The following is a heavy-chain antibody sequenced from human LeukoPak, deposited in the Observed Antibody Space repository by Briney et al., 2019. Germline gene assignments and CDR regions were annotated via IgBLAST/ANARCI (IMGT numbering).Heavy chain of an antibody. V-gene: IGHV5-51*01. D-gene: IGHD3-3*02. J-gene: IGHJ3*02. Sequence: GAPLKTSSKASGYSITSYWIGWVRQLPGKGLEWMGIIYPGDSDNRYSSSFQGQVTISDDKSISTAYLQWSSLQASDTAMYYCASLSNPDACDIWGERTMVTVSS. CDR2: IYPGDSDN. CDR3: ASLSNPDACDI. CDR1: GYSITSYW.